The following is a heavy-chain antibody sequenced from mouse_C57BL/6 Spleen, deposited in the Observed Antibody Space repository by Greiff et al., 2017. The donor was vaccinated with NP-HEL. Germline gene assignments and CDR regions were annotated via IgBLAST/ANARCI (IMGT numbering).Heavy chain of an antibody. CDR3: ARDRGGYDCGLGY. CDR1: GFTFSSYA. J-gene: IGHJ2*01. D-gene: IGHD2-4*01. Sequence: EVQLQESGGGLVKPGGSLKLSCAASGFTFSSYAMSWVRQTPEKRLEWVATISDGGSYTYYPDTVKGRFTISRDNAKNNLYLQMSHLKSEDTAMYYWARDRGGYDCGLGYWGQGTTLTVSS. V-gene: IGHV5-4*01. CDR2: ISDGGSYT.